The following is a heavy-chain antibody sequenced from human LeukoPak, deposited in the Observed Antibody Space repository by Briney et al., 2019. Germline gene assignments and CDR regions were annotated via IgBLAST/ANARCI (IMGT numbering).Heavy chain of an antibody. D-gene: IGHD4-11*01. J-gene: IGHJ4*02. Sequence: PGGSLRLSCAASGFTFSSYAMSWVRQAPGKGLEWVSAISGSGSYIYYADSVKGRFTISRDNAKNSLYLQMNSLRAEDTAVYYCARVGTVTKGDYWGQGTLVTVSS. CDR3: ARVGTVTKGDY. V-gene: IGHV3-21*01. CDR1: GFTFSSYA. CDR2: ISGSGSYI.